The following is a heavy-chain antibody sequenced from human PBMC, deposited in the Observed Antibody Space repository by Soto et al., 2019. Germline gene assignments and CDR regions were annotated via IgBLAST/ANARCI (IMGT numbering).Heavy chain of an antibody. CDR1: GFTFSSYA. Sequence: GGSLRLSCAASGFTFSSYAMHWVRQAPGKGLEWVAVISYDGSNKYYADSVKGRFTISRDNSKNTLYLQMNSLRAEDTAVYYCASPRERGSSGWYNYYYYYGMDVWGQGTTVTVSS. J-gene: IGHJ6*02. CDR3: ASPRERGSSGWYNYYYYYGMDV. CDR2: ISYDGSNK. D-gene: IGHD6-19*01. V-gene: IGHV3-30-3*01.